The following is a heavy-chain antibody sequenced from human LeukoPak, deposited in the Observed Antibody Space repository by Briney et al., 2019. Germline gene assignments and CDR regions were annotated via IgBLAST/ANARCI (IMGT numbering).Heavy chain of an antibody. CDR3: ARVVRGAVTSNWFDP. D-gene: IGHD4-17*01. J-gene: IGHJ5*02. CDR2: ISNSGTT. Sequence: SETLSLTCTVSGGSIKDYYWAWIRQAPGEGLEWIGYISNSGTTDHNPSLKSRVTMSVDTSKNEFSLKLTSVTAADTAIYYCARVVRGAVTSNWFDPWGQGTLVTVSS. V-gene: IGHV4-59*01. CDR1: GGSIKDYY.